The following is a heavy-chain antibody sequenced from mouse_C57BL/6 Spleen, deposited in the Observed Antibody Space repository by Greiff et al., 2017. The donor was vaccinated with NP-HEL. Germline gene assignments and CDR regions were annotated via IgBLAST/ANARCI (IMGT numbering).Heavy chain of an antibody. CDR1: GYAFSSSW. CDR2: IYPGDGDT. CDR3: ARGVYGSSYWYFDV. V-gene: IGHV1-82*01. Sequence: VKLQQSGPELVKPGASVKISCKASGYAFSSSWMNWVKQRPGKGLEWIGRIYPGDGDTNYNGKFKGKATLTADKSSSTAYMQLSSLTSEDSAVYFCARGVYGSSYWYFDVWGTGTTVTVSS. D-gene: IGHD1-1*01. J-gene: IGHJ1*03.